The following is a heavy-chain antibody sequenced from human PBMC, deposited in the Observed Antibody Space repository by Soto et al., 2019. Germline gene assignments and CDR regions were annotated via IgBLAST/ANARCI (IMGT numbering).Heavy chain of an antibody. CDR1: GYTFTSYA. D-gene: IGHD5-12*01. V-gene: IGHV1-18*01. J-gene: IGHJ5*02. CDR3: ARFNSGYDLSPPERNFLAP. Sequence: QVQLVQSGAEVKKPGASVKVSCKASGYTFTSYAISWMRQAPGQGLEWMGWISAYNGNTNYAQKLQGRVTMTTDTSTSPAYMKLRSLRSDDTAVFYCARFNSGYDLSPPERNFLAPWGQGTLVTVSS. CDR2: ISAYNGNT.